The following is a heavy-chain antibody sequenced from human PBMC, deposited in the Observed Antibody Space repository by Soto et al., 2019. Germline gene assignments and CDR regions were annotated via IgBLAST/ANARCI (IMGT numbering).Heavy chain of an antibody. D-gene: IGHD4-17*01. CDR3: AKGSLPFNTYGDYVDY. J-gene: IGHJ4*02. CDR1: GFTFSSYA. Sequence: GGSLRLSCAASGFTFSSYAMSWVRQAPGKGLEWVSAISGSGGSTYYADSVKGRFTISRDNSKNTLYLQMNSLRAEDTAVYYCAKGSLPFNTYGDYVDYWGQGTLVTVSS. CDR2: ISGSGGST. V-gene: IGHV3-23*01.